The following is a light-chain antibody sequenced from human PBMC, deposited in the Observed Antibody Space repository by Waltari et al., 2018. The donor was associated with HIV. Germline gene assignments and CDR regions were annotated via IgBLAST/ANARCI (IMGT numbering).Light chain of an antibody. CDR1: TIGGKS. CDR3: QVWDSSNEHVV. Sequence: SYVLTQPPSVSVAPGAAATIPGGACTIGGKSVHWYKQQPGQSPVLVTRYNSDRPSGIPDRISGSNSGHTATLTITSVEAGDEATYYCQVWDSSNEHVVFGGGTELTVL. J-gene: IGLJ3*02. V-gene: IGLV3-21*04. CDR2: YNS.